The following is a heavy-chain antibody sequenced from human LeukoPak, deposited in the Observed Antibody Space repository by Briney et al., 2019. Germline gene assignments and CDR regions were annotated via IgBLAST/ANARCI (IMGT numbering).Heavy chain of an antibody. CDR3: ARDPYLTNIVVVTAVMDV. Sequence: GGSLRLSCAASGFTFSSYSMNWVRQAPGKGLEWVSYISSSSSTIYYADPVKGRFTISRDNAKNSLYLQMNSLRAEDTAVYYCARDPYLTNIVVVTAVMDVWGKGTTVTVSS. J-gene: IGHJ6*03. V-gene: IGHV3-48*01. D-gene: IGHD2-21*02. CDR1: GFTFSSYS. CDR2: ISSSSSTI.